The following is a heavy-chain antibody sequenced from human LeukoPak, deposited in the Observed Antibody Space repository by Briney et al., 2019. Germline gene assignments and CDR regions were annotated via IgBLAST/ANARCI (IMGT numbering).Heavy chain of an antibody. J-gene: IGHJ5*02. CDR1: GFSFSKSA. D-gene: IGHD6-13*01. CDR3: ARDVRSSSWYFTHGGNWFDP. Sequence: PGRSLRLSCAASGFSFSKSAMHWVRQAPGKGLEWVAVISHDGRTKYYAESVKGRFTISRDNAKNSLYLQMNSLRAEDTAVYYCARDVRSSSWYFTHGGNWFDPWGQGTLVTVSS. V-gene: IGHV3-30*03. CDR2: ISHDGRTK.